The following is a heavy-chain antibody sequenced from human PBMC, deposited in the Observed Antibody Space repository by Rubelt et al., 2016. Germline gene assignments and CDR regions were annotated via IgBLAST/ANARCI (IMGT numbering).Heavy chain of an antibody. CDR3: ARRGVSGYVDS. V-gene: IGHV4-59*08. CDR1: GGSISSYY. CDR2: IHYSGST. Sequence: VQLQESGPGLVKPSETLSLTCSVSGGSISSYYWSWIRQPPGKGPEWIGYIHYSGSTNYNPSLKSRVTILVDTSKNQFSLKLSSVTAADTAVYYCARRGVSGYVDSWGQGTLVTVSS. J-gene: IGHJ4*02. D-gene: IGHD3-10*01.